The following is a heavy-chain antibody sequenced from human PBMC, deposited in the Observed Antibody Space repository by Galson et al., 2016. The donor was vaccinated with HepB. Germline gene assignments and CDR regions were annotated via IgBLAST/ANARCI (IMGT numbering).Heavy chain of an antibody. Sequence: SLRLSCAASGFIFRNYGMHWVRQAPGKGLEWVGFIKSRAYGGTTEYAASVKGRFTISRDDSKSIAYLQMDSLKIEDTAVYFCTRNGGWCSSDSCYTAPDFWGQGALVTVSS. D-gene: IGHD2-2*02. CDR1: GFIFRNYG. V-gene: IGHV3-49*04. CDR2: IKSRAYGGTT. CDR3: TRNGGWCSSDSCYTAPDF. J-gene: IGHJ4*02.